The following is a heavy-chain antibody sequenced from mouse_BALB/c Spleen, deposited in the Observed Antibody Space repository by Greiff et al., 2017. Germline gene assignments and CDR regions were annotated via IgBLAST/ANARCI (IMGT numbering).Heavy chain of an antibody. CDR2: ISSGGGNT. J-gene: IGHJ3*01. Sequence: EVQGVESGGGLVKPGGSLKLSCAASGFTFSSYTMSWVRQTPEKRLEWVATISSGGGNTYYPDSVKGRFTISRDNAKNNLYLQMSSLRSEDTALYYCARGDYGPWFAYWGQGILVTVSA. D-gene: IGHD2-4*01. CDR3: ARGDYGPWFAY. CDR1: GFTFSSYT. V-gene: IGHV5-9*03.